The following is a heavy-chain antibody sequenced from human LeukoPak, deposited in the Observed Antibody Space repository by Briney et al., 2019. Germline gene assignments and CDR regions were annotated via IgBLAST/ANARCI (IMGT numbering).Heavy chain of an antibody. CDR3: ARDSPTPVVAATEARFDY. D-gene: IGHD2-15*01. CDR2: IKQDGGEK. Sequence: GGSQTLSCAASGFTFSRYWMSWLRQAPGTGLEGVANIKQDGGEKYYLDSVKGRFTISRDNAKNSLYLQMNSLRAEDTAVYYCARDSPTPVVAATEARFDYWGQGTLVTVSS. J-gene: IGHJ4*02. CDR1: GFTFSRYW. V-gene: IGHV3-7*01.